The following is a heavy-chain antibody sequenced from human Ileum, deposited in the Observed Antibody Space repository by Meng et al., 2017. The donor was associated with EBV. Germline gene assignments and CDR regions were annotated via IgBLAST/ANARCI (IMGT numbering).Heavy chain of an antibody. Sequence: VQLLASGGGLIQPGGSLRLSCAASGFSVSSNYMSWVRQTPGKGLEWLSIIYSGGSTYYADSVKGRFTISRDNSKNTLYLQMNNLRVDDTAVYYCARGGWIVPVDWGQGTLVTVSS. CDR1: GFSVSSNY. V-gene: IGHV3-53*01. J-gene: IGHJ4*02. CDR2: IYSGGST. D-gene: IGHD2-2*03. CDR3: ARGGWIVPVD.